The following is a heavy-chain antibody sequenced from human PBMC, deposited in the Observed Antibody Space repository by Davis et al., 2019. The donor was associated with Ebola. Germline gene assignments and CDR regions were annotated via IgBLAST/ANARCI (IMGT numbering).Heavy chain of an antibody. CDR1: GFTFSSYA. CDR3: ARIGEWYYYGMDV. D-gene: IGHD3-10*01. V-gene: IGHV3-23*01. J-gene: IGHJ6*02. Sequence: GESLKISCAASGFTFSSYAMSWVRQAPGKGLEWVSAISGSGGSTYYADSVKGRFTISRDNSKNTLYLQMNSLRAEDTAVYYCARIGEWYYYGMDVWGQGTTVTVSS. CDR2: ISGSGGST.